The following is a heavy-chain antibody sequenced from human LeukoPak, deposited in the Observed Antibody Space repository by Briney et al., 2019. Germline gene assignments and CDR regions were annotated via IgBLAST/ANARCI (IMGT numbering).Heavy chain of an antibody. D-gene: IGHD6-6*01. V-gene: IGHV3-30*18. Sequence: GGSLRVSCAASGFSFSDYSMNWVRQAPGKGLEWLAVISYDGSNKYYADSVKGRFTISRDNSKNTLYLQMNSLRAEDTAVYYCAKRQLGHIDYWGQGTLVIVSS. CDR3: AKRQLGHIDY. J-gene: IGHJ4*02. CDR1: GFSFSDYS. CDR2: ISYDGSNK.